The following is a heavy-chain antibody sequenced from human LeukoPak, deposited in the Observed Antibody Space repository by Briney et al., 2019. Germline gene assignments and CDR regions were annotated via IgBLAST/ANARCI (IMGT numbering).Heavy chain of an antibody. V-gene: IGHV1-8*01. CDR2: MNPHSGNT. D-gene: IGHD3-10*01. CDR1: GYTFTSYD. CDR3: ARGLRRITMVRGVTPTFDY. J-gene: IGHJ4*02. Sequence: ASVKVSCKASGYTFTSYDINWVRQATGQELEWMGWMNPHSGNTGYEQKVQRRVTMTRNPSTSTAYMELSSLRSEDTAVYYCARGLRRITMVRGVTPTFDYWGQGTLVTVSS.